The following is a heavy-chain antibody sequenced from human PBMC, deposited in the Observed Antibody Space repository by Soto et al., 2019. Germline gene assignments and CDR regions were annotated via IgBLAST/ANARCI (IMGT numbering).Heavy chain of an antibody. V-gene: IGHV4-39*07. CDR1: GGSISSSSYY. CDR3: ARDSEEGDLGY. D-gene: IGHD1-26*01. Sequence: PSETLSLTCTVSGGSISSSSYYWGWIRQPPGKGLEWIGSIYYSGSTYYNPSLKSRVTISVDTSKNQFSLKLSSVTAADTAVYYCARDSEEGDLGYWGQGTLVTVS. J-gene: IGHJ4*02. CDR2: IYYSGST.